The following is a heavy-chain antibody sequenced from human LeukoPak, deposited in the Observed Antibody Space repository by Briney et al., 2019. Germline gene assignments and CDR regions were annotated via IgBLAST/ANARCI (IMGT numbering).Heavy chain of an antibody. Sequence: ASVKVSCKASGYTFTNYFIHWVRQAPGQALEWMAWINPNTGATNYAQKFQGRVTMTRDSSVSTAYMELSSLRSDDTAVYYCAREMVGYQIDVWGQGTMVTCSS. CDR3: AREMVGYQIDV. D-gene: IGHD2-8*01. CDR2: INPNTGAT. J-gene: IGHJ6*02. CDR1: GYTFTNYF. V-gene: IGHV1-2*02.